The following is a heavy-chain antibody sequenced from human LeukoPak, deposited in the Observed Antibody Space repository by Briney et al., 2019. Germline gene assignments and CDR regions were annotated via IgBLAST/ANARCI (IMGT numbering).Heavy chain of an antibody. CDR2: INHSGST. J-gene: IGHJ4*02. V-gene: IGHV4-34*01. Sequence: SETLSLTCAVYGGSFSGYYWSWIRQPPGKGLEWIGEINHSGSTNYNPSLKSRVTISVDTSKNQFSLKLSSVTAADTAVYYCARDSVPHIVLMVYADWGQGTLVTVSS. CDR1: GGSFSGYY. D-gene: IGHD2-8*01. CDR3: ARDSVPHIVLMVYAD.